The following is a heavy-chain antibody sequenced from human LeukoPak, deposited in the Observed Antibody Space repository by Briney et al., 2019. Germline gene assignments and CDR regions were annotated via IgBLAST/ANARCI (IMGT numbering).Heavy chain of an antibody. Sequence: GGSLRLSCAASGFTFSDYYMSWIRQAPGKGLEWVSYISSSGSTIYYADSVKGRFTISRDNAKNSLYLQMNSLRAEDTAVYYCARGQDSSSWYGYYFDYWGQGTLVTVSS. V-gene: IGHV3-11*04. D-gene: IGHD6-13*01. CDR1: GFTFSDYY. CDR3: ARGQDSSSWYGYYFDY. J-gene: IGHJ4*02. CDR2: ISSSGSTI.